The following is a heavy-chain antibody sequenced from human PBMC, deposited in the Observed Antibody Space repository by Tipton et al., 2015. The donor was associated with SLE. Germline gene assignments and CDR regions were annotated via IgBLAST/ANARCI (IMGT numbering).Heavy chain of an antibody. J-gene: IGHJ4*02. CDR3: ARGGGSQFDY. Sequence: SLRLSCSASGFTFSSYGMNWVRQAPGKGLEWVSSISSSSSYIYYADSVKGRFTISRDNAKNSLYLQMNSLRAEDTAVYYRARGGGSQFDYWVQGPLVTVSS. V-gene: IGHV3-21*01. CDR1: GFTFSSYG. CDR2: ISSSSSYI. D-gene: IGHD2-15*01.